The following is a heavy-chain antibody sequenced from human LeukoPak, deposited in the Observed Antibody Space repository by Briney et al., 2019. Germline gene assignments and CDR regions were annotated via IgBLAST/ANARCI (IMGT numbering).Heavy chain of an antibody. CDR1: GGSISSSGYY. V-gene: IGHV4-39*01. D-gene: IGHD2-21*02. CDR2: IYCSGST. Sequence: SETLSLTCTVSGGSISSSGYYWGWIRQPPGKGLEWVGSIYCSGSTYYNPSLKSRVTISVDTSKNQFSLKLSSVTAAHTAVYYCARTVTAIAPWYFDYWGQGTLVTVSS. J-gene: IGHJ4*02. CDR3: ARTVTAIAPWYFDY.